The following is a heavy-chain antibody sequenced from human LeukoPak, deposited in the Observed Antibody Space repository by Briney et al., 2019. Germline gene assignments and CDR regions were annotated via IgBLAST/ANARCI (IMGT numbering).Heavy chain of an antibody. J-gene: IGHJ6*02. CDR3: ARGSAITIFGVVIPENYYYYGMDV. CDR2: IIPIFGTA. V-gene: IGHV1-69*13. Sequence: ASVKVSCKASGRTFSSYAISWVRQAPGQGLEWMGGIIPIFGTAKYAQKFQGRVTITADESTSTAYMELSSLRSEDTAVYYCARGSAITIFGVVIPENYYYYGMDVWGQGTTVTASS. D-gene: IGHD3-3*01. CDR1: GRTFSSYA.